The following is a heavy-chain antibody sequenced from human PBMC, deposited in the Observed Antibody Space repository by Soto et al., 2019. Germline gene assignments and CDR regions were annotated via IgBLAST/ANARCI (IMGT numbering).Heavy chain of an antibody. CDR1: GSTVRTYA. J-gene: IGHJ4*02. Sequence: EAQLLQSGGGLVQPGGSLRLSCAASGSTVRTYAMTWVRQAPGKGLEWVSTIGANGAATYYADSVRGRFTISRDNSKDTLYVQMDGLRADDTAVYYCAKDPRLELRGVDSWGQGTLVTVSS. V-gene: IGHV3-23*01. CDR3: AKDPRLELRGVDS. CDR2: IGANGAAT. D-gene: IGHD1-7*01.